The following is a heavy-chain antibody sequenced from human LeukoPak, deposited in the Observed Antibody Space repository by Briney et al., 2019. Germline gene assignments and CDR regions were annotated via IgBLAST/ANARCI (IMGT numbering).Heavy chain of an antibody. J-gene: IGHJ4*02. D-gene: IGHD4-17*01. V-gene: IGHV1-2*02. CDR3: ARDYGDSSYYFDY. CDR2: INPNSGGT. Sequence: ASVKVSCKASGHTFTGYYMHWVRQAPGQGLEWMGWINPNSGGTNYAQKFQGRVTMTRDTSISTAYMELSRLRSDDTAVYYCARDYGDSSYYFDYWGQGTLVTVSS. CDR1: GHTFTGYY.